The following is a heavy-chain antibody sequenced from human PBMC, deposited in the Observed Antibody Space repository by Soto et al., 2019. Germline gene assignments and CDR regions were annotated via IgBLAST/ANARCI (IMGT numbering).Heavy chain of an antibody. V-gene: IGHV4-59*08. D-gene: IGHD6-13*01. CDR3: ARGGIAAAGHNWFGP. CDR2: IYYSGST. J-gene: IGHJ5*02. Sequence: TSETLSLTCTVSGGSISSYYWSWIRQPPGKGLEWIGYIYYSGSTNYNPSLKSRVTISVDTSKNQFSLKLSSVTAADTAVYYCARGGIAAAGHNWFGPWGQGTLVTVSS. CDR1: GGSISSYY.